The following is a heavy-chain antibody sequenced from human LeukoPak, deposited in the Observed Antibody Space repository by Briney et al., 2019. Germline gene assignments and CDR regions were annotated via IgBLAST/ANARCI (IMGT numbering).Heavy chain of an antibody. J-gene: IGHJ5*02. CDR3: APTEVP. CDR2: ISSSGRTK. V-gene: IGHV3-48*03. CDR1: GFAFSSYE. Sequence: GGSLRLSCAASGFAFSSYEMNWVRQAPGKGLEWVSYISSSGRTKFYADSVKGRFTISRDNAKSSLYLQMNSLRAEDTAVYYCAPTEVPWGQGTLVTVSS.